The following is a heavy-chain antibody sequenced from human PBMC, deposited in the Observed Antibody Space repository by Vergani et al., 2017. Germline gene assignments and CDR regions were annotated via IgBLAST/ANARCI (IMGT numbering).Heavy chain of an antibody. CDR3: ARGSRAAGYSGPDS. D-gene: IGHD6-13*01. CDR2: IYHSGST. J-gene: IGHJ4*02. V-gene: IGHV4-30-2*01. Sequence: QLQLQESGSGLVKPSQTLSLTCAVSGGSISSGDYSWSWIRQPPGKGLEWIGYIYHSGSTYYNPSLKSRLTISVDRSKNQFSLKLSSVTAADTAVYYCARGSRAAGYSGPDSWGQGTRVTVSS. CDR1: GGSISSGDYS.